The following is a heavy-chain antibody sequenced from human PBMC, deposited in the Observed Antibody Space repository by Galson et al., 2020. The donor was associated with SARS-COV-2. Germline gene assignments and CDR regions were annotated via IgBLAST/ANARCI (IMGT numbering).Heavy chain of an antibody. D-gene: IGHD3-10*01. CDR1: GYTLSGHY. Sequence: ASVKVSCRDSGYTLSGHYMPWVRMAPGQGLEWMGQINPNSGDTDVAQKFQGRVTMTTETSLTTAYMELSRLTSDDTAVYYCTRGSNSSPFYHFDPWGQGTLVTVSS. J-gene: IGHJ5*02. CDR2: INPNSGDT. CDR3: TRGSNSSPFYHFDP. V-gene: IGHV1-2*06.